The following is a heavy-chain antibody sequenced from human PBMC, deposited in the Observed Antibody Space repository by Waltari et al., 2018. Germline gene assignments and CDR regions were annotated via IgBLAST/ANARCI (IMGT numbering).Heavy chain of an antibody. CDR1: GFTFSSYG. CDR2: IWYDGSNK. V-gene: IGHV3-33*01. CDR3: ARDELPQEGAAAGTDDVGVLDY. Sequence: QVQLVESGGGVVQPGRSLRLSCAASGFTFSSYGMHWVRQAPGKGLEWVAVIWYDGSNKYYADSVKGRFTISRDNSKNTLYLQMNSLRAEDTAVYYCARDELPQEGAAAGTDDVGVLDYWGQGTLVTVSS. D-gene: IGHD6-13*01. J-gene: IGHJ4*02.